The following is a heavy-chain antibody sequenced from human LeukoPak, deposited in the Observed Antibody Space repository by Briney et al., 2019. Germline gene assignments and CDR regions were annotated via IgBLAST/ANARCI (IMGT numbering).Heavy chain of an antibody. CDR1: GGTFSSYA. CDR3: ARASKDSSGYYYSSVDY. CDR2: IIPIFGTA. V-gene: IGHV1-69*05. Sequence: GASVKVSCKASGGTFSSYAISWVRQAPGQGLEWMGGIIPIFGTANYAQKFQGRVTITTDESTSTAYMELSSLRSEDTAVYCCARASKDSSGYYYSSVDYWGQGTLVTVSS. J-gene: IGHJ4*02. D-gene: IGHD3-22*01.